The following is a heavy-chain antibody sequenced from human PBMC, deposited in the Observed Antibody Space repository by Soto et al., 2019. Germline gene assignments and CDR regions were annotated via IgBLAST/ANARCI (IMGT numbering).Heavy chain of an antibody. CDR3: ARGGNGYENWPPYYYYGMDV. J-gene: IGHJ6*02. D-gene: IGHD5-12*01. CDR2: IKQDGGQT. V-gene: IGHV3-7*01. CDR1: GFTFDSYW. Sequence: PGGSLRLSCAASGFTFDSYWMTWVRQAPGKGLEWVAHIKQDGGQTYYVDSVKGRFTISRDNAKTSMYLQMNSLRAADTSVYFCARGGNGYENWPPYYYYGMDVWGQGTTFTVS.